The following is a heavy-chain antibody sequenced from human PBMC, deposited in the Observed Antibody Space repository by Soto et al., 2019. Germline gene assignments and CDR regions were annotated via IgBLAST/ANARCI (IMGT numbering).Heavy chain of an antibody. J-gene: IGHJ4*02. CDR1: GLTFSDYW. D-gene: IGHD6-13*01. V-gene: IGHV3-7*01. CDR3: ATKKGAVGPIPLDY. Sequence: EVQLVESGGGLVQPGGSLRLSCIASGLTFSDYWMSWVRQVPGKGLEWVAYIKQDGSEKYYVDSVKGRFTISRDHAKNTLSLQVNSLRVEDPAPCYCATKKGAVGPIPLDYWGQGTQVTVSS. CDR2: IKQDGSEK.